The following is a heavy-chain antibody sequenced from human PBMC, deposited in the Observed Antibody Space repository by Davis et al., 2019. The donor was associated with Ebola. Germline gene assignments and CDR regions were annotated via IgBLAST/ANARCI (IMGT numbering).Heavy chain of an antibody. CDR1: GGTFSSYA. J-gene: IGHJ5*02. D-gene: IGHD2-2*01. CDR3: APYCSSTSCHYLTNWFDP. CDR2: IIPIFGTA. V-gene: IGHV1-69*13. Sequence: SVKVSCKASGGTFSSYAISWVRQAPGQGLEWMGGIIPIFGTANYAQKFQGRVTITADESTSTAYMELSSLRSEDTAVYYCAPYCSSTSCHYLTNWFDPWGQGTLVTVSS.